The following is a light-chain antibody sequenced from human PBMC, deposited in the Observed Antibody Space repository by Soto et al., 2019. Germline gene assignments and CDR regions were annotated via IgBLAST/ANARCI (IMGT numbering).Light chain of an antibody. CDR1: SSDVGGYNY. Sequence: QSVLTQPASVSGSPGQSITMSCTGTSSDVGGYNYVSWHQRHPGKAPKLMVYEVSNRPSGVSNRFSGSKSGNTASLTISGLQAEDEADYYCSSYTSSSTYAFGTGTKVTVL. CDR3: SSYTSSSTYA. J-gene: IGLJ1*01. V-gene: IGLV2-14*01. CDR2: EVS.